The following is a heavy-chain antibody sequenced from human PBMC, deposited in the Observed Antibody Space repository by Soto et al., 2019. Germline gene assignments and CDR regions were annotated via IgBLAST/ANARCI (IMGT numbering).Heavy chain of an antibody. CDR1: GFSFHEYN. V-gene: IGHV3-23*01. CDR3: AKDRHPDGVWDIDW. J-gene: IGHJ4*02. D-gene: IGHD4-17*01. CDR2: IYGAASGI. Sequence: EVHLLESGGDLVRPGGSLRLSCAASGFSFHEYNMNWVRQAPGMGLEWVSGIYGAASGIYYAGSVKGRFTISRNNCRNTVYLQMTNLRAEDTAVYYCAKDRHPDGVWDIDWWGQGARVTVSS.